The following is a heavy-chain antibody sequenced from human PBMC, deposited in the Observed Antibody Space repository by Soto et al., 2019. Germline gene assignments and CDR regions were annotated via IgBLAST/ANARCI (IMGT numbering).Heavy chain of an antibody. Sequence: GGSLRLSCAATGFTFSTYWMNWVRQAPGKGLEWVSRIKSDGSPTSYADSVKGRFTISRDNAKNTLCLQMDSLRAEDTAVYYCARVYYRSGSPYNPVDYWGQGTLVTVSS. V-gene: IGHV3-74*01. J-gene: IGHJ4*02. D-gene: IGHD3-10*01. CDR1: GFTFSTYW. CDR2: IKSDGSPT. CDR3: ARVYYRSGSPYNPVDY.